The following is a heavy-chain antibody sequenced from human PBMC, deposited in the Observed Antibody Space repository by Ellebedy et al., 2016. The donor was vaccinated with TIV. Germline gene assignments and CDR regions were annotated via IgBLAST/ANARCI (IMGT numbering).Heavy chain of an antibody. Sequence: SLKISXAASGFTFDDYAMHWVRQAPGKGLEWVSGISWNSGSIGYADSVKGRFTISRDNAKNSLYLQMNSLRAEDTALYYCAKDRWSGYYKGWFNPWGQGTLVTVSS. CDR2: ISWNSGSI. J-gene: IGHJ5*02. V-gene: IGHV3-9*01. D-gene: IGHD3-3*01. CDR3: AKDRWSGYYKGWFNP. CDR1: GFTFDDYA.